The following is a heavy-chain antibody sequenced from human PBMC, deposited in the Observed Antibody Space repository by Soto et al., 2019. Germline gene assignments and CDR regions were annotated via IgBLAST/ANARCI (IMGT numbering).Heavy chain of an antibody. CDR3: VRQKGFFDWSSHVTGSGGMDV. J-gene: IGHJ6*02. V-gene: IGHV4-34*01. CDR2: VHHSGTT. CDR1: GGSFSGYY. Sequence: QVQLQQWGAGLLKPSETLSLTCAVNGGSFSGYYWNWIRQSAGKGLEWIGRVHHSGTTNYNPSLKSRLTISLDTSKNHFSLQLNSVTAADTAMYYCVRQKGFFDWSSHVTGSGGMDVWGQGTSVTVSS. D-gene: IGHD3-9*01.